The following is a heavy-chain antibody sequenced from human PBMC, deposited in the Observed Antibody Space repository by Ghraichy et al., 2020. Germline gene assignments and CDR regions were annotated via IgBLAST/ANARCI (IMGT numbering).Heavy chain of an antibody. CDR2: ISGSGGST. CDR1: GFTFSSYA. CDR3: AKSPLWFGELLHGFDP. V-gene: IGHV3-23*01. Sequence: GGSLRLSCAASGFTFSSYAMSWVRQAPGKGLEWVSAISGSGGSTYYADSVKGRFTISRDNSKNTLYLQMNSLRAEDTAVYYCAKSPLWFGELLHGFDPWGQGTLVTVSS. J-gene: IGHJ5*02. D-gene: IGHD3-10*01.